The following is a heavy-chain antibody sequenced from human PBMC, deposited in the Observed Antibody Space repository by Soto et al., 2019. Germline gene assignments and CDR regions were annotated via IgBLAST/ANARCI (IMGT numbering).Heavy chain of an antibody. V-gene: IGHV4-34*01. Sequence: SETLSLTCAVYGGSFSGYYWSWIRQPPGKGLEWIGEINHSGSTNYNPSIKSRVTISVDTSKNQFSLKLSSVTAADTAVYYCARGRAAIIDYWGQGTLVTVSS. CDR1: GGSFSGYY. CDR2: INHSGST. CDR3: ARGRAAIIDY. D-gene: IGHD2-15*01. J-gene: IGHJ4*02.